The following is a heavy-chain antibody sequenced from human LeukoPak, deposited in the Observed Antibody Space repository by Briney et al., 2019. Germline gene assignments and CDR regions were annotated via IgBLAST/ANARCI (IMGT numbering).Heavy chain of an antibody. CDR1: GGSISSNNYH. Sequence: SETLSLTCTVSGGSISSNNYHWGWIRQPPGKGLEWIGNIFSSGSPYYNPSLKSRVSISIDTSKQWFSLKLTSVTAADTAVYYCARAVVRYGYNMDFDFWGQGTLVTVSS. D-gene: IGHD5-24*01. V-gene: IGHV4-39*01. CDR2: IFSSGSP. CDR3: ARAVVRYGYNMDFDF. J-gene: IGHJ4*02.